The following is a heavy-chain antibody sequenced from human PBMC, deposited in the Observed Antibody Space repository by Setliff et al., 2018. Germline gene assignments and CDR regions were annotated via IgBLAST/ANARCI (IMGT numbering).Heavy chain of an antibody. V-gene: IGHV3-7*01. CDR1: GFTFSHSW. CDR2: IKGDGSDI. D-gene: IGHD3-22*01. Sequence: PGGSLRLSCAASGFTFSHSWMDWVRQAPGEGLEWVANIKGDGSDIKYVDSVKGRFTISRDNAKNSLYLQMNNLRAEDTAVYHCARGARLYETDHHYYGWLDPWGQGTLVTVSS. CDR3: ARGARLYETDHHYYGWLDP. J-gene: IGHJ5*02.